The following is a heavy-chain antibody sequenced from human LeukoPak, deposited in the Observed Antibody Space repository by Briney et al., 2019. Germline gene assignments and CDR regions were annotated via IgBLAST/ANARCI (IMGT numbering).Heavy chain of an antibody. CDR1: GFTFSSYA. J-gene: IGHJ6*03. Sequence: GGSLRLSCAASGFTFSSYAMHWVRQAPGKGLEYVSAISSNGGSTYYANSVKGRFTISRDNSKNTLYLQMGSLGAEDMAVYYCARRFIGYYYYYMDVWGKGTTVTVSS. CDR3: ARRFIGYYYYYMDV. CDR2: ISSNGGST. D-gene: IGHD3-10*01. V-gene: IGHV3-64*01.